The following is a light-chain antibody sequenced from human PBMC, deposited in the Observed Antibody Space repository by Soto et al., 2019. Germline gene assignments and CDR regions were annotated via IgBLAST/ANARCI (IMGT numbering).Light chain of an antibody. J-gene: IGKJ4*01. Sequence: EILLTQSPATLSLSPGERATLSCRASQSVGSYLAWYQQKPGQAPRLLIYDASNRATGIPARFSGSGSGTDFTLTISSLEPEDFAVYYCQQRRNWPTFGGGTKVEIK. V-gene: IGKV3-11*01. CDR3: QQRRNWPT. CDR1: QSVGSY. CDR2: DAS.